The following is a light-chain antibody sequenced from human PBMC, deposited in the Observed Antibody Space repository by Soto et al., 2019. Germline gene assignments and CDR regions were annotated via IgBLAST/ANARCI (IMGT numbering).Light chain of an antibody. J-gene: IGLJ3*02. CDR2: EGS. CDR1: SSDVGSYNL. V-gene: IGLV2-23*01. CDR3: CSYAGSSTV. Sequence: QSALTQPASVSGSPGQSITISYTGTSSDVGSYNLVSWYQQHPGKAPKLMIYEGSKRPPGVSNRFSGSKSGNTASLTISGLQAEDEADYYCCSYAGSSTVFGGGTKLTVL.